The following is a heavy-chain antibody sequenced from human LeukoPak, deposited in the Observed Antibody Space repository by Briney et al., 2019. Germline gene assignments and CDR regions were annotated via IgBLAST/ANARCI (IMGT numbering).Heavy chain of an antibody. CDR1: GGSISSYY. J-gene: IGHJ4*02. CDR2: IYYSGST. V-gene: IGHV4-59*01. D-gene: IGHD3-3*01. CDR3: ARSDFWSGSIDY. Sequence: SEALSLTCTVSGGSISSYYWSWIRQPPGKGLEWIGYIYYSGSTNYNPSLKSRVTISVDTSKNQFSLKLSSVTAADTAVYYCARSDFWSGSIDYWGQGTLATVSS.